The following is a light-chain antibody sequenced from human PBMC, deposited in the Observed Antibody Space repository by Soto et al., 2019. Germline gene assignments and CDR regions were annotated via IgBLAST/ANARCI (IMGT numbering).Light chain of an antibody. CDR3: SSYTSSSTLVV. Sequence: QSALTQPASVSGSPGQSITISCTGTSSDVGGYNYVSWYQQHPGKAPKLMIYAVSNRPSGVSNRFSGSKSDNTASLTISGLQAEDEADYYCSSYTSSSTLVVFGGGTKVTVL. J-gene: IGLJ2*01. V-gene: IGLV2-14*01. CDR1: SSDVGGYNY. CDR2: AVS.